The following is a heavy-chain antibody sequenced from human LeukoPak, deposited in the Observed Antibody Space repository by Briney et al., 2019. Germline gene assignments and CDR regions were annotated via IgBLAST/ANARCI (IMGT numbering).Heavy chain of an antibody. CDR3: AARGVGANNDDY. J-gene: IGHJ4*02. D-gene: IGHD1-26*01. CDR2: IIPIFGTA. CDR1: GGTFSSYA. Sequence: SVKVSCKASGGTFSSYAISWVRQAPGQGLEWMGGIIPIFGTANYAQKFQGRVTITTDESTSTAYMELSSLRSEDTAVYYCAARGVGANNDDYWGQGTLVTVPS. V-gene: IGHV1-69*05.